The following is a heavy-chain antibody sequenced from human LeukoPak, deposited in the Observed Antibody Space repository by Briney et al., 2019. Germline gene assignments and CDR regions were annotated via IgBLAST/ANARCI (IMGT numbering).Heavy chain of an antibody. D-gene: IGHD2-15*01. J-gene: IGHJ6*03. CDR1: GFTFSNHG. CDR3: ARDQRGTSRYCSGGSCYPSYYYYMDV. V-gene: IGHV3-21*01. CDR2: ISGNGGDT. Sequence: GGTLRLSCAASGFTFSNHGMSWVRQAPGKGLEWVSAISGNGGDTYYADSVKGRFTVSRDNAKNSLYLQMNSLRAEDTAVYYCARDQRGTSRYCSGGSCYPSYYYYMDVWGKGTTVTVSS.